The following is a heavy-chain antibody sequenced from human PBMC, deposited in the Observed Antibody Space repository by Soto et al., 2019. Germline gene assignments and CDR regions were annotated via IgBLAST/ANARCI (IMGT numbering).Heavy chain of an antibody. CDR2: INPNSGGT. CDR1: GYTFTGYY. D-gene: IGHD3-3*01. V-gene: IGHV1-2*04. J-gene: IGHJ6*02. Sequence: GASVKVSCKASGYTFTGYYMHWVRQAPGQGLEWMGWINPNSGGTNYAQKFQGWVTMTRDTSISTAYMELSRLRYDDTAVYYCASANYAFRTRITSGTRAYYCGMDVWGQGTTVTVSS. CDR3: ASANYAFRTRITSGTRAYYCGMDV.